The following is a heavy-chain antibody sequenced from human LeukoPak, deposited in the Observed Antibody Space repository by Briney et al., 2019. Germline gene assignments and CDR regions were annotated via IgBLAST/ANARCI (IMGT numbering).Heavy chain of an antibody. CDR2: INTDGSTT. Sequence: TGGSLRLSCAASGFTFSSHWMHWVRQAPGKGLVWVSIINTDGSTTRYADSVEGRFTISRGNARNTLYLEMNSPRVEDTAVYFCARDTSRTMDVWGQGTTVTV. CDR1: GFTFSSHW. V-gene: IGHV3-74*01. J-gene: IGHJ6*02. CDR3: ARDTSRTMDV.